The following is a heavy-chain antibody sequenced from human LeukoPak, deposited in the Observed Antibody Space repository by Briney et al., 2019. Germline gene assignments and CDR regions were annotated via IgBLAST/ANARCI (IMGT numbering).Heavy chain of an antibody. J-gene: IGHJ5*02. CDR1: GGSISSGSYY. D-gene: IGHD6-13*01. V-gene: IGHV4-61*02. CDR3: ARGIRYSSSSRTYNWFDP. CDR2: IYTSGST. Sequence: SQTLSLTCTVSGGSISSGSYYWSWIRQPAGKGLEWIGRIYTSGSTNYNPSLKSRVTISVDTSKSQFSLKLSSVTAADTAVYYCARGIRYSSSSRTYNWFDPWGQGTLVTVSS.